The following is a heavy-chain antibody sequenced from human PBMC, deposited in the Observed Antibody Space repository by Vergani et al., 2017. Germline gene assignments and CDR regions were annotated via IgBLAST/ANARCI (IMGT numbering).Heavy chain of an antibody. CDR3: AKDLGGCNSISCSYYMDV. CDR2: IWYDGSNK. J-gene: IGHJ6*03. D-gene: IGHD2/OR15-2a*01. Sequence: QVQLVESGGGVVQPGRSLRLSCAASGFRLSSYGMNWVRQAPGKGLELVAVIWYDGSNKYYADSVKGRFTISRDNYQNKVNLQMNSLRVDDTAVYYCAKDLGGCNSISCSYYMDVWGKGTTVTV. CDR1: GFRLSSYG. V-gene: IGHV3-33*06.